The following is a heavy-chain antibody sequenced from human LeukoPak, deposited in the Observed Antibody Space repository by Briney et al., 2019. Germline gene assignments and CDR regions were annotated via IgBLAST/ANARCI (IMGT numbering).Heavy chain of an antibody. CDR3: ARVLSGSYTGYFDY. J-gene: IGHJ4*02. V-gene: IGHV3-30*04. Sequence: GRSPRLSCAASGFTFSSYAMHWVRQAPGKGLEWVAVISYDGSNKYYADSVKGRFTISRDNSKNTLYLQMNSLRAEDTAVYYCARVLSGSYTGYFDYWGQGTLVTVSS. D-gene: IGHD1-26*01. CDR2: ISYDGSNK. CDR1: GFTFSSYA.